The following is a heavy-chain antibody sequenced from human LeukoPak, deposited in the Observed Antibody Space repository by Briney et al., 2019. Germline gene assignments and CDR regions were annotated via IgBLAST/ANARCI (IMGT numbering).Heavy chain of an antibody. V-gene: IGHV3-30*02. J-gene: IGHJ4*02. CDR1: GFTFSSYG. D-gene: IGHD6-6*01. CDR2: IRYDGSNK. Sequence: GGSLRLSCAASGFTFSSYGVHWVRQAPGKGLEWVAFIRYDGSNKYYADSVKGRFTISRDNSKNTLYLQMNSLRAEDTAVYYCAIGPYSSSPPDYWGQGTLVTVSS. CDR3: AIGPYSSSPPDY.